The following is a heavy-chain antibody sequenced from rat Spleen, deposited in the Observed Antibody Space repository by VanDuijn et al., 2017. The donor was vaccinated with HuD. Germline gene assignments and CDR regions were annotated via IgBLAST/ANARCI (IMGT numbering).Heavy chain of an antibody. J-gene: IGHJ2*01. Sequence: VQLMESGPGLVQPSETLSLTCTVSGFSLTSYNVHWVRQPPGTGLEWMGVMWSGGSTDYNSALKSRLSISRDTSKNKVFLKMNSLQSEDTTTYYCARVGGDGNFDYWGQGVMVTVSS. CDR2: MWSGGST. V-gene: IGHV2-45*01. CDR1: GFSLTSYN. D-gene: IGHD1-1*01. CDR3: ARVGGDGNFDY.